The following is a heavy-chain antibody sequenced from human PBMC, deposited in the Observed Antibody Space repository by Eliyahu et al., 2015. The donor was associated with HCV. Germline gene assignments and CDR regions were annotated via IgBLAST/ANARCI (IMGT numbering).Heavy chain of an antibody. CDR3: AGGDTAMVTEGLDGMDV. CDR2: IYSGGST. J-gene: IGHJ6*02. Sequence: EVQLVESGGGLVQPGGSLRLSCAASGFTVSSNYMSWVRQAPGKGLEWVSVIYSGGSTYYADSVKGRFTISRDNSKNTLYLQMNSLRAEDTAVYYCAGGDTAMVTEGLDGMDVWGQGTTVTVSS. CDR1: GFTVSSNY. D-gene: IGHD5-18*01. V-gene: IGHV3-66*01.